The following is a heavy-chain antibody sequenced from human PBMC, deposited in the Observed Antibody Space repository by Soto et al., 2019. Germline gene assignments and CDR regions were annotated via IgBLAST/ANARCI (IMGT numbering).Heavy chain of an antibody. CDR3: ARDLGYYYVSASYVVGSYSGMDS. J-gene: IGHJ6*04. D-gene: IGHD3-10*01. V-gene: IGHV3-53*01. CDR1: GFTVSSNY. Sequence: PWRSLRLSCAASGFTVSSNYMSWFRQAPGKGLEWVSVIYSGGSTYYADSVKGRFTISRDNSKNTLYLQMNSLRAEDTAVYYCARDLGYYYVSASYVVGSYSGMDSWCNGTTVTVSS. CDR2: IYSGGST.